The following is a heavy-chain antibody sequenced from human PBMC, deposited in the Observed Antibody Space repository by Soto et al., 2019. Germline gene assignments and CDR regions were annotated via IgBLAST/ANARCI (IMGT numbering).Heavy chain of an antibody. D-gene: IGHD2-15*01. CDR1: GGSISSSSYY. V-gene: IGHV4-39*01. Sequence: QLQLQESGPGLVKPSETLSLTCTVSGGSISSSSYYWGWIRQPPGKGLEWIGSIYYSGSTFYNPSLKSRVTISVDTSKNQFSLKLSSVTAADTAVYYCARGSVERDIVVVVAATEDSESFDYWGQGTLVTVSS. CDR3: ARGSVERDIVVVVAATEDSESFDY. J-gene: IGHJ4*02. CDR2: IYYSGST.